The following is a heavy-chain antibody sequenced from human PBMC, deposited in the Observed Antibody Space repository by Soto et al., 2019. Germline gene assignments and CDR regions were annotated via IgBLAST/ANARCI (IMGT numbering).Heavy chain of an antibody. J-gene: IGHJ6*03. CDR1: GGSFSGYY. CDR3: ERGVSDFWSGYYYYMDV. V-gene: IGHV4-34*01. CDR2: INHSGST. D-gene: IGHD3-3*01. Sequence: SETLSLTCAVYGGSFSGYYWSWIRQPPGKGLEWIGEINHSGSTNYNPSLKSRVTISVDTSKNQFSLKLSSVTAADTAVYYCERGVSDFWSGYYYYMDVWGKGTTVTVS.